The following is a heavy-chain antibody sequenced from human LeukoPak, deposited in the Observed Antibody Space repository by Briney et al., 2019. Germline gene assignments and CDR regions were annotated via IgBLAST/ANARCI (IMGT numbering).Heavy chain of an antibody. V-gene: IGHV4-59*12. J-gene: IGHJ4*02. CDR1: GGSISNYY. D-gene: IGHD5-24*01. Sequence: SETLSLTCTVSGGSISNYYWNWIRQPPGKGLELIGYIYYSGTTNYNPSLKSRVSMSVDTSKNQFSLKLSSVTAADTAVYYCARRRGAERWLQLLRYFDYWGQGTLVTVSS. CDR3: ARRRGAERWLQLLRYFDY. CDR2: IYYSGTT.